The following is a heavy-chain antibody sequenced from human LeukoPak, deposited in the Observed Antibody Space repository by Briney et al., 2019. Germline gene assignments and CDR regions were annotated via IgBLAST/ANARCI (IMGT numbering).Heavy chain of an antibody. J-gene: IGHJ5*02. Sequence: PSQTLSLTCTVSGGSISSGDYYWSWIRQPPGKGLEWIGYIYYSGSTYYNPSLKSRVTISVDTSKKQFSLKLSSVTAADTAVYYCASRHYYDSSGFEVFDPWGQGTLVTVSS. CDR1: GGSISSGDYY. D-gene: IGHD3-22*01. V-gene: IGHV4-30-4*01. CDR2: IYYSGST. CDR3: ASRHYYDSSGFEVFDP.